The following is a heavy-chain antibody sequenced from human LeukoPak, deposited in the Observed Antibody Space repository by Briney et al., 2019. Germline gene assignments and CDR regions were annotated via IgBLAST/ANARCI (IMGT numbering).Heavy chain of an antibody. V-gene: IGHV3-23*01. CDR1: GFTFRTYA. Sequence: GGSLRLSCSASGFTFRTYAMSWVRQAPGKGLEWVSGISDNGGDAYYADSVQGRFTISRDNAKNSLYLHMNSLRAEDTAMYYCARVGGAILLVGEDGMDVWGQGTTVTVSS. J-gene: IGHJ6*02. CDR3: ARVGGAILLVGEDGMDV. CDR2: ISDNGGDA. D-gene: IGHD2-15*01.